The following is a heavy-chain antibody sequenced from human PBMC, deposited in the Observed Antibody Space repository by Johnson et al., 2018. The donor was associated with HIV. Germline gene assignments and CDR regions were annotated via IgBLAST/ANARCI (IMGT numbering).Heavy chain of an antibody. CDR3: AKAGDWSDAFDI. CDR1: GFTVSSNY. J-gene: IGHJ3*02. D-gene: IGHD3/OR15-3a*01. Sequence: VQLVESGGGLVQPGGSLRLSCAASGFTVSSNYMSWVRQAPGKGLEWVSAISGSGGSTYYADSVKGRFTISRDNSKNTLYLQMNSLRAEDTAVYYCAKAGDWSDAFDIWGQGTMVTVSS. CDR2: ISGSGGST. V-gene: IGHV3-23*04.